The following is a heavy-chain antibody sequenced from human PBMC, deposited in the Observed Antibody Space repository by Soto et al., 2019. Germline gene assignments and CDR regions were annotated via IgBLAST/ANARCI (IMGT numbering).Heavy chain of an antibody. V-gene: IGHV5-51*01. CDR2: IYPSDSQT. J-gene: IGHJ5*02. Sequence: PGESLKISCKGSGYSFSSWWIAWVRQMPGKGLEYMGIIYPSDSQTRYSPSFQGQVTISADTSISTAYLQWSSLKASDTAIYYCARHGLYGDYSSNYFDPWGQGTLVTVSS. D-gene: IGHD4-17*01. CDR1: GYSFSSWW. CDR3: ARHGLYGDYSSNYFDP.